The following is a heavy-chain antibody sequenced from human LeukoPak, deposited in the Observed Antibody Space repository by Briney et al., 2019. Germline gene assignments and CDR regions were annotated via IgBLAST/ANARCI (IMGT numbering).Heavy chain of an antibody. V-gene: IGHV1-69*13. CDR2: IIPIFGTA. J-gene: IGHJ3*02. D-gene: IGHD6-13*01. CDR3: ARGIAAAGSGAFDI. Sequence: SVKVSCKASGGTFSSYAISWVRQAPGQGLEWMGGIIPIFGTASYAQKFQGRVTITADESTSTAYMELSSLRSEDTAVYYCARGIAAAGSGAFDIWGQGTMVTVSS. CDR1: GGTFSSYA.